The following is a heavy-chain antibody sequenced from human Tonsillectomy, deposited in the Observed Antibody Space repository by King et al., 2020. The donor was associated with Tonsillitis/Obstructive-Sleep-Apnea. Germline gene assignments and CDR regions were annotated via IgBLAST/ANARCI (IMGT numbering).Heavy chain of an antibody. J-gene: IGHJ4*02. CDR2: INPSDSIT. Sequence: QLVQSGAEVKKPGASVKVSCKAYGYTFTRYYIHWVRQAPGQGLEWQGIINPSDSITTYAQRFQGRVTMTRDTSTSTVHMELSSLRSEDTAVYYCARDDKDDRYFDYWGQGTLVTVSS. CDR3: ARDDKDDRYFDY. D-gene: IGHD2-15*01. V-gene: IGHV1-46*01. CDR1: GYTFTRYY.